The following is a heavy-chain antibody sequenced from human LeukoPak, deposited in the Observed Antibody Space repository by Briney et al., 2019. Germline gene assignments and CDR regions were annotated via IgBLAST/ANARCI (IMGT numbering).Heavy chain of an antibody. Sequence: GESLKISCKGSEYSFTSYWIGWVRQMPGKGLEWMGIIYPGDSDTRYSPSFQGQVTISADKSISTAYLQWSSLKASDTAMYYCARVGYGSGSYPYYYYYGMDVWGQGTTVTVSS. J-gene: IGHJ6*02. CDR2: IYPGDSDT. D-gene: IGHD3-10*01. CDR1: EYSFTSYW. CDR3: ARVGYGSGSYPYYYYYGMDV. V-gene: IGHV5-51*01.